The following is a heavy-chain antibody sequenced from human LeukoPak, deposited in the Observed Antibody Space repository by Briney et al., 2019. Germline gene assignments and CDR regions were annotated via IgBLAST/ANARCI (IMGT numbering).Heavy chain of an antibody. CDR2: INPNSGGT. Sequence: ASVKVSCKASGYTFTGYYMHWVRQAPGQGLEWMGWINPNSGGTNYAQKFQGRVTMTRDTSISTAYMELSRLRSDDTAVYYCARDMLWDDSSGHTPYCFDYWGQGTLVTVSS. D-gene: IGHD3-22*01. CDR3: ARDMLWDDSSGHTPYCFDY. J-gene: IGHJ4*02. CDR1: GYTFTGYY. V-gene: IGHV1-2*02.